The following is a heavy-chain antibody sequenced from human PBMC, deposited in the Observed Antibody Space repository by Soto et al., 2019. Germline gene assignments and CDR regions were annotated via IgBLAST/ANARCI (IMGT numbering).Heavy chain of an antibody. J-gene: IGHJ4*02. CDR1: GGSVSSVDYY. V-gene: IGHV4-30-4*08. Sequence: QVQLQESGPGLVKPSRTLSLTCTVSGGSVSSVDYYWSWLRHVPDKLLEWIGPIDDGGSTYMYPCLRSRVSTSLDPSQNRVSLPLNSVSAAATPVYDCAIGLTVDKIDYWGQGILFTFSS. D-gene: IGHD2-21*02. CDR3: AIGLTVDKIDY. CDR2: IDDGGST.